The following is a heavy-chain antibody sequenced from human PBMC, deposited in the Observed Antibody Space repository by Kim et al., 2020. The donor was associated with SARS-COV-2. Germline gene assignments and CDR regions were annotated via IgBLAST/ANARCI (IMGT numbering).Heavy chain of an antibody. CDR1: GFTFSSYS. V-gene: IGHV3-21*01. J-gene: IGHJ6*02. D-gene: IGHD3-9*01. CDR2: ISSSSSYI. CDR3: ARDLMGLRYFDWLLTEGMDV. Sequence: LSLTCAASGFTFSSYSMNWVRQAPGKGLEWVSSISSSSSYIYYADSVKGRFTISRDNAKNSLYLQMNSLRAEDTAVYYCARDLMGLRYFDWLLTEGMDVWGQGTTVTVSS.